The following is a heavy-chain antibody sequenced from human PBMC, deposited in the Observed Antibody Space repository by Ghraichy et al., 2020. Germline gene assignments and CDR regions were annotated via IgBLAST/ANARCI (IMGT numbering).Heavy chain of an antibody. CDR1: GFTFSNYW. CDR3: ARCYDSIWGSYPLNY. D-gene: IGHD3-16*02. CDR2: IKSDGSEK. Sequence: GGSLRLSCAASGFTFSNYWMTWVRQAPGKGLEWVSNIKSDGSEKYVVDSVKGRFTISRDNAENSLYLQMNSLRAEDTAVYYCARCYDSIWGSYPLNYWGQGTLVIVSS. J-gene: IGHJ4*02. V-gene: IGHV3-7*01.